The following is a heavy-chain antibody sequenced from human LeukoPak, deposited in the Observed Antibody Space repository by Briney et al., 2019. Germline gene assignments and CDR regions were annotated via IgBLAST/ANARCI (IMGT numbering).Heavy chain of an antibody. J-gene: IGHJ2*01. CDR2: IGTAGDT. D-gene: IGHD5-24*01. CDR3: ARSRDGYNLWYFDL. Sequence: GGSLRLSCAASGFTFSSYDMHWFRQPTGKGLDWFSTIGTAGDTYYPGSVKGRFTISRENAKNSLYLQMNSLRAGDTAVYYCARSRDGYNLWYFDLWGRGTLVTVSS. V-gene: IGHV3-13*01. CDR1: GFTFSSYD.